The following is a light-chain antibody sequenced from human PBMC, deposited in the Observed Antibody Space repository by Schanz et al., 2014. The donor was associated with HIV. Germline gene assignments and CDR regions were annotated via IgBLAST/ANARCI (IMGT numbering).Light chain of an antibody. CDR1: QSISNW. CDR3: QQYTKYSPFT. CDR2: EAS. Sequence: DIHMTQSPSTLSASVGDRVTITCRASQSISNWLAWYQQKPGKAPKLLIYEASSLETGVPSRFSGSGYGTEFTLTISSLQPDDFATYYCQQYTKYSPFTFGQGTKVEI. V-gene: IGKV1-5*03. J-gene: IGKJ2*01.